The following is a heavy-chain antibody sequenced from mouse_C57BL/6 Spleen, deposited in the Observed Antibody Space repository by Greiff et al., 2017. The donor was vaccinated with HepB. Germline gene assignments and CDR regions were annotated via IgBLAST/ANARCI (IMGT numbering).Heavy chain of an antibody. J-gene: IGHJ2*01. Sequence: QVQLQQSGPELVKPGASVKISCKASGYAFSSSWMNWVKQRPGKGLEWIGRIYPGDGDTNYNGKFKGKATLTADKSSSTAYMQLSSLTSEDSAVYFCARSDQTGTEFDYWGQGTTLTVSS. CDR2: IYPGDGDT. D-gene: IGHD4-1*01. V-gene: IGHV1-82*01. CDR3: ARSDQTGTEFDY. CDR1: GYAFSSSW.